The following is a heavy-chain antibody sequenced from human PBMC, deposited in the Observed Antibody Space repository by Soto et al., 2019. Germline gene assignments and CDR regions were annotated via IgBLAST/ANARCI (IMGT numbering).Heavy chain of an antibody. J-gene: IGHJ1*01. CDR3: ALAPAAHILH. V-gene: IGHV4-34*01. Sequence: QVQLQQWGAGLLKPSETLSLTCAVYGGSLSAYYWSWIRQPPGKWLEWIGEINPSGTTNYKPSLKSRVTIAVDTSNNQFYLNLSSVTAADTAVYHCALAPAAHILHWGQGTIFTVSS. D-gene: IGHD2-2*01. CDR1: GGSLSAYY. CDR2: INPSGTT.